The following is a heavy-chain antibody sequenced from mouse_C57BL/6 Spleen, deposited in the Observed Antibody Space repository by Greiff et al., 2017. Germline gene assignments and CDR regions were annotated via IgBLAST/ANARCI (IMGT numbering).Heavy chain of an antibody. D-gene: IGHD1-1*01. V-gene: IGHV5-6*01. J-gene: IGHJ3*01. Sequence: QVVESGGDLVKPGGSLKLSCAASGFTFSSYGMSWVRQTPDKRLEWVATISSGGSYTYYPDSVKGRFTISRDNAKNTLYLQMSSLKSEDTAMYYCARGDYGTSFAYWGQGTLVTVSA. CDR2: ISSGGSYT. CDR1: GFTFSSYG. CDR3: ARGDYGTSFAY.